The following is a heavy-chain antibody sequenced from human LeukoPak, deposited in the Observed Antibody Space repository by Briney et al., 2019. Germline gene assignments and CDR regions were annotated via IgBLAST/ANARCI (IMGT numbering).Heavy chain of an antibody. J-gene: IGHJ4*02. V-gene: IGHV3-30*03. CDR3: AADDYYGSGSYSFDY. Sequence: GRSLRLSCAASGFTFSSYGMHWVRQAPGKGLEWVAVISYDGSNKYYADSVKGRFTISRDNSKNTLYLQMHSLRAEDTAVYYCAADDYYGSGSYSFDYWGQGTLVTVSS. CDR2: ISYDGSNK. D-gene: IGHD3-10*01. CDR1: GFTFSSYG.